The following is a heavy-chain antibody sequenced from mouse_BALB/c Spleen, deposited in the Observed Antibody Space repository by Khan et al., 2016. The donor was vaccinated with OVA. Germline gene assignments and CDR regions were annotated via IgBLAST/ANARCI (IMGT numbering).Heavy chain of an antibody. Sequence: EVQLQESGPGLVKPSQSLSLTCTVTGYSITSDYAWNWIRQFPGNKLEWMGYINYSGSTNYNPALKSRISITRDTSKNQFFLQLNSVTTADTATYYCARDGARYNYAMDSWGQGTSVTVSS. CDR3: ARDGARYNYAMDS. CDR2: INYSGST. D-gene: IGHD1-1*02. J-gene: IGHJ4*01. V-gene: IGHV3-2*02. CDR1: GYSITSDYA.